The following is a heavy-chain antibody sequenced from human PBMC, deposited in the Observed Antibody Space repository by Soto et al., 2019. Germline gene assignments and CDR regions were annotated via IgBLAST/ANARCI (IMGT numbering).Heavy chain of an antibody. CDR1: GFTFSSYS. CDR2: ISSSSSTI. V-gene: IGHV3-48*02. J-gene: IGHJ3*02. D-gene: IGHD6-13*01. Sequence: GGSLRLSCAASGFTFSSYSMNWVRQAPGKGLKWVSYISSSSSTIYYADSVKGRFTISRDNAKNSLYLQMNSLRDEDTAVYYCASALVSSSWYNNPYAFYIWGQGTMVT. CDR3: ASALVSSSWYNNPYAFYI.